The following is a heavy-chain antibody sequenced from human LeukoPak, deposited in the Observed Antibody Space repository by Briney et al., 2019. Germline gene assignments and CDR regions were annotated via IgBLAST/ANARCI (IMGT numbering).Heavy chain of an antibody. CDR1: GYTFTIYD. J-gene: IGHJ3*02. D-gene: IGHD5-18*01. CDR2: MNPNSGNT. Sequence: ASVKVSCKASGYTFTIYDINWVRQATGQGLEWMGWMNPNSGNTGYAQKFQGRVTMTRNTSISTAYMELSSLRSEDTAVYYCARDGNRIQLWTIEVSAFDIWGQGTMVTVSS. V-gene: IGHV1-8*01. CDR3: ARDGNRIQLWTIEVSAFDI.